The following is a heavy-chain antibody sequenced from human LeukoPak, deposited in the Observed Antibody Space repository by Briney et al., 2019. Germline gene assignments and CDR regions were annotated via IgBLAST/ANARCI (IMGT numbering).Heavy chain of an antibody. J-gene: IGHJ5*02. CDR1: GFTFSDYY. CDR2: ISSSGSTI. V-gene: IGHV3-11*04. Sequence: KPGGSLRLSCAASGFTFSDYYMSWIRQAPGKGLEWVSYISSSGSTIYYADSVKGRFTISRDNAKNSLYLQMNSLRAEDTAVYYCAREKRGSGSYSLLPHWFDPWGQGTLVTVSS. D-gene: IGHD3-10*01. CDR3: AREKRGSGSYSLLPHWFDP.